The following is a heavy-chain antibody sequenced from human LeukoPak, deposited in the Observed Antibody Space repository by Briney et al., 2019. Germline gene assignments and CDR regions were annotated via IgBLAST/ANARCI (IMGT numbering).Heavy chain of an antibody. CDR3: ARIRSDGSGSYYLDY. CDR2: IYSGGST. V-gene: IGHV3-66*01. J-gene: IGHJ4*02. Sequence: GRSLRLSCAASGFTVSSNYMSWVRQAPGKGLEWVSVIYSGGSTYYADSVKGRFTISRDNSKNTLYLQMNSLRAEDTAVYYCARIRSDGSGSYYLDYWGQGTLVTVSS. D-gene: IGHD3-10*01. CDR1: GFTVSSNY.